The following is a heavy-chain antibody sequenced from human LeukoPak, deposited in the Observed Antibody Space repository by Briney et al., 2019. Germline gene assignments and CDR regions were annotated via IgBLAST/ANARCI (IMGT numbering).Heavy chain of an antibody. CDR1: GGSISSGSYY. V-gene: IGHV4-61*02. CDR2: IYTSGST. J-gene: IGHJ4*02. D-gene: IGHD3-16*01. Sequence: SETLSLTCTVSGGSISSGSYYWSWIRQPAGKGLQWIGRIYTSGSTNYNPSLKSRVTISVDTSKNQFSLKLSSVTAADTAVYYCARDPYYDKPSPTWGQGTLVTVSS. CDR3: ARDPYYDKPSPT.